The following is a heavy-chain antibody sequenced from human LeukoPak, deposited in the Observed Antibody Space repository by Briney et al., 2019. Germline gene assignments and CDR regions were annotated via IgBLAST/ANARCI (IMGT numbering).Heavy chain of an antibody. D-gene: IGHD6-6*01. Sequence: GGSLRLSCAASGFTFSSYGMHWVRQAPGKGLEWVAFIRYDGSNKYYADSVKGRFTISRDNSKNTLYLQMNRLRADDTAVYYCAKDWAAARPAEYFQHWGQGTLVTVSS. CDR1: GFTFSSYG. CDR2: IRYDGSNK. CDR3: AKDWAAARPAEYFQH. V-gene: IGHV3-30*02. J-gene: IGHJ1*01.